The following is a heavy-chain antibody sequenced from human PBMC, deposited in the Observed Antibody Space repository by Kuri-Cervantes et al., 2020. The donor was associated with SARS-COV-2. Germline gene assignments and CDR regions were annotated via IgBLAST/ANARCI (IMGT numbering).Heavy chain of an antibody. Sequence: ESLKISCTVSGGSISSSSYYWGWIRQPPGKGLEWIGSIYYSGSTYYNPSLKSRVTISVDTSKNQFSLKLSSVTAADTAVYYCASQDDTSGFYYAYDYWGQGTLVTVSS. V-gene: IGHV4-39*01. CDR1: GGSISSSSYY. CDR2: IYYSGST. J-gene: IGHJ4*02. CDR3: ASQDDTSGFYYAYDY. D-gene: IGHD3-22*01.